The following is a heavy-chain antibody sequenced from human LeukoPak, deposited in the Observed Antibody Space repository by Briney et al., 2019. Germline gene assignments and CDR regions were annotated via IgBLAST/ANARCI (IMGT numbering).Heavy chain of an antibody. D-gene: IGHD3-22*01. CDR3: ARVRNLVVDYDSSGYYYGLDY. Sequence: GASVKVSCKASGYTFTSYGISWVRQAPGQGLEWMGGISAYNGNTNYAQKLQGRVTMTTDTSTSTAYMELRRLRSDDTAVYYCARVRNLVVDYDSSGYYYGLDYWGQGTLVTVSS. CDR1: GYTFTSYG. V-gene: IGHV1-18*01. J-gene: IGHJ4*02. CDR2: ISAYNGNT.